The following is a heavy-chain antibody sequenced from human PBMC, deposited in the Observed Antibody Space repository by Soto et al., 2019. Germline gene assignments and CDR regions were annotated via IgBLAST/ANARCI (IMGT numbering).Heavy chain of an antibody. CDR3: ARSPSLAIDD. CDR1: GYTSTSYA. D-gene: IGHD2-2*01. J-gene: IGHJ4*02. V-gene: IGHV1-3*01. CDR2: INAGNGNT. Sequence: ASVKVSCKASGYTSTSYAMHWVRQAPGQRLEWMGWINAGNGNTKYSQKFQGRVTITRDTSASTAYMELSSLRSEATAVYYCARSPSLAIDDWGQGALVTVAS.